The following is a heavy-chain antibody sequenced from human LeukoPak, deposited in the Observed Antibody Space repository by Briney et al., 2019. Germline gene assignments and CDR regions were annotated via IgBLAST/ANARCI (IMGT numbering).Heavy chain of an antibody. V-gene: IGHV3-7*01. D-gene: IGHD3-22*01. CDR3: AREGGYYYDSSGYYYGRAYWYFDL. Sequence: GGSLRLSCAASGFTFSSYWMSWVRQAPGKGLEWVANINQDGSEKYYVDSVKGRFTISRDNAKNSLYLQMNSLRAEDTAVYYCAREGGYYYDSSGYYYGRAYWYFDLWGRGTLVTVSS. J-gene: IGHJ2*01. CDR2: INQDGSEK. CDR1: GFTFSSYW.